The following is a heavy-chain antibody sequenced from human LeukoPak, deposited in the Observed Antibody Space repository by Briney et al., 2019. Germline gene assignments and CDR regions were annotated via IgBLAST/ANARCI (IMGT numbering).Heavy chain of an antibody. CDR1: GGSISSHY. J-gene: IGHJ6*02. D-gene: IGHD6-19*01. CDR3: AREHREWLVRSYYYYGMDV. V-gene: IGHV4-59*11. Sequence: PSETLSLTCNVSGGSISSHYWSWIRQPPGKGLEWIGDIFYSGSTNYNPSLKSRLTISVDKSKKQFSLKLSSVTAADTAVYYCAREHREWLVRSYYYYGMDVWGQRTKVTVSS. CDR2: IFYSGST.